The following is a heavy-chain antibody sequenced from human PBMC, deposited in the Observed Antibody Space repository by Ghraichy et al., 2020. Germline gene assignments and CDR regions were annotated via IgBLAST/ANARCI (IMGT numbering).Heavy chain of an antibody. V-gene: IGHV4-39*07. D-gene: IGHD2-2*02. J-gene: IGHJ4*02. Sequence: SQTLSLTCTVSGGSISSSNYYWGWIRQPPGKGLEWIGSIYYSGSTYYNPSLKSRVTISVDTSKNQFSLKLSSVTAADTAVYYCARVTGYCSSTSCYSVDYWGQGTLVIVSS. CDR2: IYYSGST. CDR1: GGSISSSNYY. CDR3: ARVTGYCSSTSCYSVDY.